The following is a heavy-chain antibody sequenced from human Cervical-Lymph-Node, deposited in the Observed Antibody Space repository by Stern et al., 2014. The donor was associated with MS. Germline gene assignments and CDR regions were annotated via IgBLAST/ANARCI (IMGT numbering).Heavy chain of an antibody. D-gene: IGHD4-17*01. CDR3: ARDRLDGDYVYYYGLDV. V-gene: IGHV3-30*04. J-gene: IGHJ6*02. CDR2: ISYDGSNK. CDR1: GFTFSRYA. Sequence: VQLVESGGGVVRPGRSLRLSCATSGFTFSRYAVLWVRQAPGKGLEWVAAISYDGSNKFYGDPVKGRFTISRDNSKNTLFLQMNNLRPEDSGVYHCARDRLDGDYVYYYGLDVWGQGTTVTVSS.